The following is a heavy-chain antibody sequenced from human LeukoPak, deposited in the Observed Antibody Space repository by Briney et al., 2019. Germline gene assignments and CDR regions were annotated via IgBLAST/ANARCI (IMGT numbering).Heavy chain of an antibody. CDR1: GYTFTDYY. Sequence: ASVKVSCKVSGYTFTDYYMHWVQQAPGKGLEWMGLVDPGDGETIYAEKFQGRVTITADTSTDTAYMELSSLRSEDTAVYYCATAAEHYDFWSGYYSIFDYWGQGTLVTVSS. CDR3: ATAAEHYDFWSGYYSIFDY. D-gene: IGHD3-3*01. V-gene: IGHV1-69-2*01. CDR2: VDPGDGET. J-gene: IGHJ4*02.